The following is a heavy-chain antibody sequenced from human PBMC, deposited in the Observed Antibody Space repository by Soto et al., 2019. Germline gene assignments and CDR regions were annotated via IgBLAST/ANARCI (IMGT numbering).Heavy chain of an antibody. CDR1: GYTFTSYA. CDR2: INAGNGNT. V-gene: IGHV1-3*01. J-gene: IGHJ4*02. CDR3: ARDQWGTTVTAADFDY. Sequence: ASVKVSCKASGYTFTSYAMHWVRQAPGQRLEWMGWINAGNGNTKYSQKFQGRVTITRDTSASTAYMELSSLRSEDTAVYYCARDQWGTTVTAADFDYWGKGTLVTVS. D-gene: IGHD4-4*01.